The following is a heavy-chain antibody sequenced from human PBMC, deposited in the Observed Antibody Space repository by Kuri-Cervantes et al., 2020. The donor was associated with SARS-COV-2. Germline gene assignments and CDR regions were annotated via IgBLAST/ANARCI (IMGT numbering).Heavy chain of an antibody. Sequence: SETLSLTCTVSGGSISSSSYYWGWIRQPPGKGLEWIGSIYYSGSTYYNPSLKSRVTMSVDTSKNQFSLKLSSVTAADTAVYYCARDHGESTTPSYYYYYYMDVWGKGTTVTVSS. CDR2: IYYSGST. CDR3: ARDHGESTTPSYYYYYYMDV. V-gene: IGHV4-39*07. CDR1: GGSISSSSYY. J-gene: IGHJ6*03. D-gene: IGHD3-10*01.